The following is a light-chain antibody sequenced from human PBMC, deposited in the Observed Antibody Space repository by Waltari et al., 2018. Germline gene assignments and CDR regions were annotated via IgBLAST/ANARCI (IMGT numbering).Light chain of an antibody. Sequence: DIQLTQSPSFLSASVGDRVTITCRASQGISSYLAWYQQKPGKAPKLLIYAASTLQSGVPSRFSGSGSGTEFTLTISSLQPEDFATYYCQHRNSYPPTFGGGTKVEIK. CDR2: AAS. CDR1: QGISSY. CDR3: QHRNSYPPT. J-gene: IGKJ4*01. V-gene: IGKV1-9*01.